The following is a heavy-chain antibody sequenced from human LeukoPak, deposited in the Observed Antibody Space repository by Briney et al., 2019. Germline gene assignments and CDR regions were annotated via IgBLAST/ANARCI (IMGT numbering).Heavy chain of an antibody. D-gene: IGHD6-19*01. J-gene: IGHJ4*02. Sequence: GGSLRLSCAASGSTARGGYISWVRKAQGRGLEWVSAIYSDGSTYYADPVKGRSTISRDNSKNTVDFQMNSLRAEDTAVYYCARSEQWTGFFDNWGQGALVTVSS. CDR2: IYSDGST. V-gene: IGHV3-53*01. CDR1: GSTARGGY. CDR3: ARSEQWTGFFDN.